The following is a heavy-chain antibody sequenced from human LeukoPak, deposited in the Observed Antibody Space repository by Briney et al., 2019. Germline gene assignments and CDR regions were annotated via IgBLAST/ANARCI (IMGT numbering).Heavy chain of an antibody. CDR1: GFTFSTYW. CDR2: IKEDGSEK. D-gene: IGHD3-22*01. Sequence: GGSLRLSCAASGFTFSTYWMSWVRQAPGKGLEWVANIKEDGSEKYYGDSVKGRFTISRDNAKNSLYLQMNSLRAEDTAMYYCARDSSGYQWGQGTLVTVSS. V-gene: IGHV3-7*01. CDR3: ARDSSGYQ. J-gene: IGHJ4*02.